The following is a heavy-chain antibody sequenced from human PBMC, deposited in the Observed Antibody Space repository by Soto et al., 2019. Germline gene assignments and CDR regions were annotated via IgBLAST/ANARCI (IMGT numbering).Heavy chain of an antibody. J-gene: IGHJ4*02. V-gene: IGHV3-23*01. CDR2: ISGRGSNT. CDR1: GSISTTTP. CDR3: ATSFRYFDN. Sequence: GGSLRLSCAPSGSISTTTPLSWVRQAPGKGLEWVSTISGRGSNTYYAESVKGRFIISRDNLKNTANLQMNGLGVEDTAIYYCATSFRYFDNWGQGTRVTVSS.